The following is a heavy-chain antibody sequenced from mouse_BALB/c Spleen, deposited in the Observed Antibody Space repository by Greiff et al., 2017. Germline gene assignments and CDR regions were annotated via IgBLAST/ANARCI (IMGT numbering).Heavy chain of an antibody. D-gene: IGHD3-3*01. V-gene: IGHV7-3*02. CDR2: IRNKANGYTT. CDR1: GFTFTDYY. J-gene: IGHJ3*01. CDR3: ARDSLGGFAY. Sequence: EVKLVESGGGLVQPGGSLRLSCATSGFTFTDYYMSWVRQPPGKALEWLGFIRNKANGYTTEYSASVKGRFTISRDNSQSILYLQMNTLRAEDSATYYCARDSLGGFAYWGQGTLVTVSA.